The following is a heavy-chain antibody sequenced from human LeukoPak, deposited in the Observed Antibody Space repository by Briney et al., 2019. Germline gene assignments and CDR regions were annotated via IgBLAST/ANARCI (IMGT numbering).Heavy chain of an antibody. CDR2: INSDGSTT. V-gene: IGHV3-74*01. Sequence: TGGSLRLSCAAPGFTFTTSWMHWVRQAPGKGLVWVSRINSDGSTTTYADSVKGRFTISRDNAKNTLYLQMNSLRGEDTAVYYCARVLGAAAGLRAFDIWGQGTLVFVSS. D-gene: IGHD6-13*01. CDR1: GFTFTTSW. CDR3: ARVLGAAAGLRAFDI. J-gene: IGHJ3*02.